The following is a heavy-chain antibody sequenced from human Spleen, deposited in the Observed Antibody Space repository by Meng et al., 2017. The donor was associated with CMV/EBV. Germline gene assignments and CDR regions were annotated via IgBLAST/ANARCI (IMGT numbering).Heavy chain of an antibody. V-gene: IGHV3-30*02. J-gene: IGHJ6*02. Sequence: GESLKISCAASGFTFSSHGMHWVRQAPGKGLEWVAFIRYDGSHDYYADSVKGRFTISRDNSKNTLYLQMNSLRAEDTAVYYCARGGQQGYYDFWSGYPRGSNYYYYGMDVWGQGTTVTVSS. CDR2: IRYDGSHD. D-gene: IGHD3-3*01. CDR1: GFTFSSHG. CDR3: ARGGQQGYYDFWSGYPRGSNYYYYGMDV.